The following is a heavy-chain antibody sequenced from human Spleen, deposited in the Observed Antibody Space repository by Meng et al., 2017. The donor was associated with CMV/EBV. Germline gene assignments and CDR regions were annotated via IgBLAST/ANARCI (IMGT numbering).Heavy chain of an antibody. CDR3: ARGPHVRSSSWGHFDY. J-gene: IGHJ4*02. Sequence: YGGSFSGYYWSWIRQPPGKGLEWIGEINHSGSTNYNPSLKSRVTISVDTSKNQFSLKLSSVTAADTAVYYCARGPHVRSSSWGHFDYWGQGNLV. D-gene: IGHD6-13*01. CDR2: INHSGST. V-gene: IGHV4-34*01. CDR1: GGSFSGYY.